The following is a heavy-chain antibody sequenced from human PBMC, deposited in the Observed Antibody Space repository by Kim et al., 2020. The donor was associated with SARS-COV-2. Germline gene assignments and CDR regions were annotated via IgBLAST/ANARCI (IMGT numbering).Heavy chain of an antibody. CDR3: ARDVISYYYYGMDV. V-gene: IGHV1-2*02. D-gene: IGHD2-21*01. J-gene: IGHJ6*02. Sequence: AQKFQGRVTMTRDTSISTAYMELSRLRSDDTAVYYCARDVISYYYYGMDVWGQGTTVTVSS.